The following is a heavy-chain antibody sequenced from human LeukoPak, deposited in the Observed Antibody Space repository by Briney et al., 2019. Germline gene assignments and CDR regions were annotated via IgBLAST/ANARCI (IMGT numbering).Heavy chain of an antibody. D-gene: IGHD4-11*01. CDR2: ISSSSSYI. CDR1: GFTFSSYS. Sequence: PGGSLRLSCAASGFTFSSYSMNWVRQAPGKGLEWVSSISSSSSYIYYADSVKGRFTISRDNAKNSLYLQMNSLRAEDTAVYYCAKDAFYSNSFTYWGQGTLVTVSS. V-gene: IGHV3-21*01. J-gene: IGHJ4*02. CDR3: AKDAFYSNSFTY.